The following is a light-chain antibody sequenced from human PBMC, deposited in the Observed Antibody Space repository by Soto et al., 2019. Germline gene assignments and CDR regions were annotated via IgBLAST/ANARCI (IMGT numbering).Light chain of an antibody. CDR1: QDIRGA. CDR2: DVS. J-gene: IGKJ5*01. CDR3: QQFNSYPIT. Sequence: IQLTQSPSSLSASVGDRVTITCRASQDIRGALAWYQQKPGKAPKILIYDVSTLESGVPSRFSGSSSGTDFTLTISSLQPVDFATYYCQQFNSYPITFGQGTRLEIK. V-gene: IGKV1-13*02.